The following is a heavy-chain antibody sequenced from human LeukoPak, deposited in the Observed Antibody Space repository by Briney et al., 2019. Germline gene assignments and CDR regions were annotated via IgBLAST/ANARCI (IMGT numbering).Heavy chain of an antibody. V-gene: IGHV4-39*01. J-gene: IGHJ4*02. CDR1: GGTISSSSDY. Sequence: SETLSLTCTVSGGTISSSSDYWGWIRQPPGKGLEWIGSIYYSGSTYYNPSLKSRVTIPVDTSKNQFSLKLSSVTAADTAVYYCARQDYDFWSGYPFVDYWGQGTLVTVSS. CDR3: ARQDYDFWSGYPFVDY. CDR2: IYYSGST. D-gene: IGHD3-3*01.